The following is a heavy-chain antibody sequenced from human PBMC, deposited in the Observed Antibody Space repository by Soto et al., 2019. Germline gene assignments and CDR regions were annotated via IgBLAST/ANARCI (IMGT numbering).Heavy chain of an antibody. Sequence: SETLSLTCTVTGGSVGSDDYYWSWIRQPPGKGLEWIGYIYYSGTTYYDPSLQSRVSISLDTSKNQFSLKMSSVSAADTAVYYCARGAARNVYYFYYGMDVWGQGTTVTVSS. CDR1: GGSVGSDDYY. CDR2: IYYSGTT. V-gene: IGHV4-30-4*01. D-gene: IGHD6-6*01. J-gene: IGHJ6*02. CDR3: ARGAARNVYYFYYGMDV.